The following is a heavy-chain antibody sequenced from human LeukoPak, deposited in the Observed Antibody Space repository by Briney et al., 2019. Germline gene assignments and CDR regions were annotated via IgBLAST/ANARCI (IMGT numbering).Heavy chain of an antibody. J-gene: IGHJ5*02. V-gene: IGHV4-59*01. CDR1: GGSISSYY. Sequence: SETLSLTCTVSGGSISSYYWSWIRQPPGKGLEWIGYIYYSGSTNYNPSLKSRVTISVDTSKNQFSPKLSSVTAADTAVYYCARHGNKWNYVSWFDPWGQGTLVTVSS. CDR2: IYYSGST. D-gene: IGHD1-7*01. CDR3: ARHGNKWNYVSWFDP.